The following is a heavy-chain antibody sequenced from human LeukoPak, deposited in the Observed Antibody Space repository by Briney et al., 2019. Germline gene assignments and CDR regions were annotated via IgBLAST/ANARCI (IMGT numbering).Heavy chain of an antibody. CDR1: GFTFSSYS. CDR3: AKRDGYNSNPLKD. D-gene: IGHD5-24*01. J-gene: IGHJ4*02. CDR2: ISSSSGNI. V-gene: IGHV3-48*01. Sequence: GGSLRLSCAASGFTFSSYSMNWVRQAPGKGLEWVSYISSSSGNILYADSVKGRFTISRDNAKSSLFLQMNSLRAEDTALYYCAKRDGYNSNPLKDWGQGTLVTVSS.